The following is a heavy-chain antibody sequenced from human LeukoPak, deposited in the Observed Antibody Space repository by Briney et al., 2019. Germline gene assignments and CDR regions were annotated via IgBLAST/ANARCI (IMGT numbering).Heavy chain of an antibody. V-gene: IGHV4-59*01. CDR2: IYYSGST. CDR1: GGSISIYY. Sequence: SETLSLTCTVSGGSISIYYWSWVRQPPGKGLEWIGYIYYSGSTNYNPSLKSPVTISVDTSKNQFSLKLSSVTAADTAVYYCASPRSYYDSSGYYISWGQGTLVTVSS. CDR3: ASPRSYYDSSGYYIS. J-gene: IGHJ5*02. D-gene: IGHD3-22*01.